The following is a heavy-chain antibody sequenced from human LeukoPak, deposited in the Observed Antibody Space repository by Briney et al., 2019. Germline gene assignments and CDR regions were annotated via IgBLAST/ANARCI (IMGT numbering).Heavy chain of an antibody. CDR2: ISSSSSYI. J-gene: IGHJ4*02. Sequence: GGSLRLSCAASGFTFSSYSMNWVRQAPGKGLEWVSSISSSSSYIYYADSVKGRFTISRDNAKNSLYLQMNSLRAEDTAVYYCAGGYYDSSGYAGYWGQGTLVTVSS. CDR3: AGGYYDSSGYAGY. CDR1: GFTFSSYS. D-gene: IGHD3-22*01. V-gene: IGHV3-21*01.